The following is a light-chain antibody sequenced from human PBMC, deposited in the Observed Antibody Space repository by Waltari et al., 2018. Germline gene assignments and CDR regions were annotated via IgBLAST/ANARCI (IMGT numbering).Light chain of an antibody. CDR1: RSNAGTNY. J-gene: IGLJ3*02. CDR2: RNN. CDR3: AAWDDSLSGRV. Sequence: QSVLTQPPSASGTTGQRVTISCSGSRSNAGTNYAYGYQQLPGTAPKHLIYRNNRRPSGVPARFSGSKSGTSASLAISGLRSEDEADYYCAAWDDSLSGRVFGGGTKVTVL. V-gene: IGLV1-47*01.